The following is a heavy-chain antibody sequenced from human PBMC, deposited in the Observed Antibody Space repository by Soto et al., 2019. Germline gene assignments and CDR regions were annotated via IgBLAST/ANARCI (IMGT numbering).Heavy chain of an antibody. D-gene: IGHD6-6*01. CDR2: ISYSGST. CDR3: AGDYGRRSNSRGGMDV. Sequence: QVQLQESGPGLVKPSQTLSLTCTVSGGSINSGGYYWSWIRQHPGKGREWIGYISYSGSTYYNTSLKSRVTISVDTSKIQFSLKLGSVTAADTAVYHCAGDYGRRSNSRGGMDVWGQGTTVTVSS. V-gene: IGHV4-31*03. CDR1: GGSINSGGYY. J-gene: IGHJ6*02.